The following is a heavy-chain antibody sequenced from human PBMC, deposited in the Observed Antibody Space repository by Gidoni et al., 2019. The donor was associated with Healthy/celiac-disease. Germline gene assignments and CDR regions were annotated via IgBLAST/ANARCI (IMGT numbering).Heavy chain of an antibody. CDR3: ARIVDTMGRGVSDDAFDI. V-gene: IGHV2-26*01. CDR1: GFSLSNARLG. J-gene: IGHJ3*02. Sequence: QVTLKESGPVLVKPTETLTLTCTVSGFSLSNARLGVSWIRQPPGKALEWLAHIFSNDEKSYSTSLKSRLTISKDTSKSQVVLTMTNMDPVDTATYYCARIVDTMGRGVSDDAFDIWGQGTMVTVSS. CDR2: IFSNDEK. D-gene: IGHD3-10*01.